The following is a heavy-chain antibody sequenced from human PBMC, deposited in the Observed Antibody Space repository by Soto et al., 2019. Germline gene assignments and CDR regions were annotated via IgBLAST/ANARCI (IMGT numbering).Heavy chain of an antibody. Sequence: ASVKVSCKASGYTFTSYYMHGVRQAPGQGLEWMGIINPSCGSTSYAQKFQGRVTMTRETSTSTVYMELSSLRYEDTDVYYCASGGIPIAAAGTPSLDIWGQGTMVTVS. CDR2: INPSCGST. D-gene: IGHD6-13*01. CDR3: ASGGIPIAAAGTPSLDI. J-gene: IGHJ3*02. CDR1: GYTFTSYY. V-gene: IGHV1-46*01.